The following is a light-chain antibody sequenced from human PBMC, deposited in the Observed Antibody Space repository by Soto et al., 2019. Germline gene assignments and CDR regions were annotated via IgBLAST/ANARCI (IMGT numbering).Light chain of an antibody. CDR3: QQYSNWPPIT. CDR1: QSVASRK. CDR2: DAS. J-gene: IGKJ5*01. V-gene: IGKV3D-15*01. Sequence: EIVLTQSPGTLSLSPGERSTLSCRAIQSVASRKLAWYQQKPGQAPRLLIYDASNRATGIPARFSGSGSGTDFILTISSLQYEDFAVYDCQQYSNWPPITCGQGTRLENK.